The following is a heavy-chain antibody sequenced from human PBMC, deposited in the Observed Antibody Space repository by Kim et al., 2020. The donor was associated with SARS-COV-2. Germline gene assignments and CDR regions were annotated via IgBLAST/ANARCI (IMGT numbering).Heavy chain of an antibody. CDR3: SRGLGNPYYYYGLDV. CDR2: IYYSGST. Sequence: SETLSLTCTVSGGSISSYYWSWIRQPPGQGLEWIGYIYYSGSTNYNPSLKSRVTISVDTSKNQFSLKLSSVTAAATAAYYCSRGLGNPYYYYGLDVWGQG. D-gene: IGHD3-22*01. J-gene: IGHJ6*02. V-gene: IGHV4-59*13. CDR1: GGSISSYY.